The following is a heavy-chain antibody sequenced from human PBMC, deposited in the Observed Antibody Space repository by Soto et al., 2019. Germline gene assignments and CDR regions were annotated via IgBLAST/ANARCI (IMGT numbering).Heavy chain of an antibody. CDR1: GFTFSGSA. V-gene: IGHV3-73*02. D-gene: IGHD4-17*01. J-gene: IGHJ4*02. CDR3: TRPYGPHY. Sequence: EVQLVESGGGLVQPGGSLKLSRAASGFTFSGSAMHWVRQASGKGLEWVGRIRSKANSYATAYAASVKGRFTISRDDSKNTAYLQMNSLKTEDTAVYYCTRPYGPHYWGQGTLVTVSS. CDR2: IRSKANSYAT.